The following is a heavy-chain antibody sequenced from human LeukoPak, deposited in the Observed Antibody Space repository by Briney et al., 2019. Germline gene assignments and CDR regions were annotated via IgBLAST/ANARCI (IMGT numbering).Heavy chain of an antibody. CDR1: GFTFSSYW. V-gene: IGHV3-23*01. J-gene: IGHJ1*01. Sequence: GGSLRLSCAASGFTFSSYWMSWVRQAPGKGLEWVSAISGSGGTTYYADSVKGRFTFSRDNSKNTLYLQMNSLRAEDTAVYYCAKEEGYYYDSGGYYVEYFQHWGQGTLVTVSS. D-gene: IGHD3-22*01. CDR3: AKEEGYYYDSGGYYVEYFQH. CDR2: ISGSGGTT.